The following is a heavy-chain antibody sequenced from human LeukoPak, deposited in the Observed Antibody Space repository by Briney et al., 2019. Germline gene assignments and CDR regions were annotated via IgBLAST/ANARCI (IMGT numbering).Heavy chain of an antibody. CDR1: GGSISSGDYY. V-gene: IGHV4-30-4*01. D-gene: IGHD4-11*01. CDR3: ARSCGNYKNWFDR. J-gene: IGHJ5*02. Sequence: PSETLSLTCTVSGGSISSGDYYWNWIRQPPGKGLEWIGYIYYSGSTYYNPSLKSRVTISVDTSKNQFSLKLSSVTAADTAVYYCARSCGNYKNWFDRWGQGTLVTVSS. CDR2: IYYSGST.